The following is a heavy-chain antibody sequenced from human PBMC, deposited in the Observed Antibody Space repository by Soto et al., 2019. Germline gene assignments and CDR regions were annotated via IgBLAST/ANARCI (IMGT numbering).Heavy chain of an antibody. CDR3: ARSTVVTPVFDY. D-gene: IGHD4-17*01. J-gene: IGHJ4*02. V-gene: IGHV1-2*04. Sequence: ASVKVSCKASGYTFTGYYMHWVRQAPGQGLEWMGWINPNSGGTNYAQKFQGWVTMTRDTSISTAYIELSRLRSDDTAGYYCARSTVVTPVFDYWGQGTLVTVSS. CDR2: INPNSGGT. CDR1: GYTFTGYY.